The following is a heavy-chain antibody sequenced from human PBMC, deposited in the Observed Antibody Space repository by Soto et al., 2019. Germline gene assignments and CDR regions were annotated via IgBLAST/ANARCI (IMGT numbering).Heavy chain of an antibody. J-gene: IGHJ4*02. CDR3: ARGIVPAAFDY. V-gene: IGHV3-21*01. CDR1: GFSFSTSD. CDR2: TNKSGSNI. D-gene: IGHD6-25*01. Sequence: GGSLRLSCAAYGFSFSTSDINWVRQAPGKGLEWVASTNKSGSNISYADSVRGRLTISRDNAKSSLYLQMDSLRADDTAVYYCARGIVPAAFDYWGQGTLVTVSS.